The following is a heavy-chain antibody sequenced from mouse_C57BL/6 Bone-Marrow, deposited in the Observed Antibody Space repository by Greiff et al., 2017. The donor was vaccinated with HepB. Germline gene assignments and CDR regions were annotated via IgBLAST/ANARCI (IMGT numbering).Heavy chain of an antibody. CDR3: ASTTVVPFDY. CDR2: IGYSGST. CDR1: GYSITSDY. V-gene: IGHV3-8*01. J-gene: IGHJ2*01. D-gene: IGHD1-1*01. Sequence: VQLKESGPGLAKPSQTLSLTCSVTGYSITSDYWNWIRKLPGNKLEYMGYIGYSGSTYYNPSLKSRISITRDTSKNQYYLQLNSVTTEDTATYYCASTTVVPFDYWGQGTTLTVSS.